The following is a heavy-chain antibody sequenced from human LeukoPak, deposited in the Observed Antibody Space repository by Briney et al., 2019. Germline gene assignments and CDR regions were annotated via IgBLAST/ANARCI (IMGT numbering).Heavy chain of an antibody. D-gene: IGHD2-15*01. Sequence: PSETLSLTCTVSGGSISSYYWSWIRQPAGKGLEWIGRIYTSGSTNYNPSLKSRVTMSVDTSKNQFSLKLSSVTAADTAVYYCARVYCSGGSCSALDHWGQGTLVTVSS. CDR1: GGSISSYY. CDR2: IYTSGST. V-gene: IGHV4-4*07. J-gene: IGHJ4*02. CDR3: ARVYCSGGSCSALDH.